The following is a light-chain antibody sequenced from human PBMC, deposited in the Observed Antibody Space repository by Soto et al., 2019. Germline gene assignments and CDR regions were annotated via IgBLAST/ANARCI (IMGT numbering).Light chain of an antibody. J-gene: IGLJ7*01. Sequence: QSVLTQPPSASGAPGQIVAISCSGSSSNIGSNTVTWYHQLPGTAPKLLIYSTSQRSSGVPGRFSGSKSGASASLSISGLQSEDEADYYCAAWDGMLNGGVFGGGTQLTVL. CDR2: STS. CDR3: AAWDGMLNGGV. V-gene: IGLV1-44*01. CDR1: SSNIGSNT.